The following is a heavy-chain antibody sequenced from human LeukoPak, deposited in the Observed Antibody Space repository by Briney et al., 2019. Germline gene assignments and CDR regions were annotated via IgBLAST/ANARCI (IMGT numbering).Heavy chain of an antibody. CDR1: GFTFSSYW. D-gene: IGHD4-11*01. CDR3: ARGSYSADY. CDR2: INTDGSIT. Sequence: GGSLRLSCAASGFTFSSYWMHWVRQARGKGLVWVSRINTDGSITSYAHSVKGRFTIPRDNAKNTLYLQLDTLRDEDTAVYYCARGSYSADYWGQGTLVTVSS. V-gene: IGHV3-74*01. J-gene: IGHJ4*02.